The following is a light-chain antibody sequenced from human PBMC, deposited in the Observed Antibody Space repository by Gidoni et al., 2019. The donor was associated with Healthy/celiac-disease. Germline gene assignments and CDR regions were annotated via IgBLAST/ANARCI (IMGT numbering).Light chain of an antibody. CDR2: GAS. Sequence: EIVMTQSPATLSVSPGERATLSCRASQSVSSNLAWYQQKPGQAPRLLIYGASTRATGIPARFSGSGSGTEFTLTISSLQSEDFAVYYCQQYNNWPFLFTFXPXTKVDIK. J-gene: IGKJ3*01. CDR1: QSVSSN. V-gene: IGKV3-15*01. CDR3: QQYNNWPFLFT.